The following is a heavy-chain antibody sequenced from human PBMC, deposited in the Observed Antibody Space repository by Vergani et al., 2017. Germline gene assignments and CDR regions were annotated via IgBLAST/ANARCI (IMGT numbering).Heavy chain of an antibody. J-gene: IGHJ4*02. CDR3: ARDWGPWDIVVVGNY. CDR2: ISYDGTQK. CDR1: GFTFNQYG. Sequence: QVQLVESGGGVVQPGRSLRLSCAASGFTFNQYGMHWVRQAPGKGLEWVAVISYDGTQKYYADSVKGRFTISRDNSKSTLYLQMNSLRAEDTAVYYCARDWGPWDIVVVGNYWGQGTLVTVSS. V-gene: IGHV3-30*03. D-gene: IGHD2-2*01.